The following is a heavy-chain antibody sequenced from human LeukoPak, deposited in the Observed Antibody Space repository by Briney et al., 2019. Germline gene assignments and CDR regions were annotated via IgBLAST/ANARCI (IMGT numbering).Heavy chain of an antibody. Sequence: GGSLRLSCAASGFTFSSYGMHWVRQAPGKGLEWVSTISGSGDYTYYADSVKGRFTISRDNSKNTLYLQMNSLRAEDTAVYYCAKVTYGSGTYGAFDSWGQGTLVTVSS. CDR2: ISGSGDYT. D-gene: IGHD3-10*01. J-gene: IGHJ4*02. CDR1: GFTFSSYG. V-gene: IGHV3-23*01. CDR3: AKVTYGSGTYGAFDS.